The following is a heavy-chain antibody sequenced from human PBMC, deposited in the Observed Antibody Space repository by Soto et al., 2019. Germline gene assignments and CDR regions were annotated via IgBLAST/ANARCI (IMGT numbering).Heavy chain of an antibody. Sequence: QVQLVQSGAEVKKPGSSVKVSCKASGGTFSSYAFSWVRQAPGQGLEWMGGIIPMFDTANYAQKFQDRVTSSADESTSTAYMELSSLTSEATAVYYCARSLTYYYETSGYYLGNIWGQGTLVTVSS. CDR1: GGTFSSYA. J-gene: IGHJ4*02. D-gene: IGHD3-22*01. CDR2: IIPMFDTA. V-gene: IGHV1-69*01. CDR3: ARSLTYYYETSGYYLGNI.